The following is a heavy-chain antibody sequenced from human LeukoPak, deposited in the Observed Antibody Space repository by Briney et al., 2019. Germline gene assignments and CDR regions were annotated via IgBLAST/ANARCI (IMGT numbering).Heavy chain of an antibody. CDR3: AREGIYCGGDCYSRNNYFDY. V-gene: IGHV4-39*07. D-gene: IGHD2-21*02. Sequence: KASETLSLTCTVSGGSISSSSYYWGWIRQPPGKGLEWIGSIYYSGSTYYNPSLKSRVTISVDTSKNQFSLKLGSVTAADTAVYYCAREGIYCGGDCYSRNNYFDYWGQGTLVTVSS. CDR2: IYYSGST. CDR1: GGSISSSSYY. J-gene: IGHJ4*02.